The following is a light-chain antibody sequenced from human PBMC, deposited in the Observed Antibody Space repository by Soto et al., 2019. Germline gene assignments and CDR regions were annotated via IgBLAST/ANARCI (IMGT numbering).Light chain of an antibody. Sequence: QSVLTQSSSASASLGSSVKLTCTLSSGHSSYIIAWHQQQPGKAPRYLMKLEGSGSYNKGSGVPDRFSGSSSGADRYLTISNLLFEDEADYYCETWDSNWVFGGGTKLTVL. CDR3: ETWDSNWV. CDR2: LEGSGSY. V-gene: IGLV4-60*02. CDR1: SGHSSYI. J-gene: IGLJ3*02.